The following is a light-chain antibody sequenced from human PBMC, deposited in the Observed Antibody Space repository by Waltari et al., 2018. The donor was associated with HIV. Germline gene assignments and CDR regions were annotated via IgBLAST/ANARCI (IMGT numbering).Light chain of an antibody. V-gene: IGLV3-25*03. CDR2: KGS. J-gene: IGLJ3*02. CDR3: QSTDSSGISWV. CDR1: ALAKHH. Sequence: SNKLTQPPPVSESPGQTARITCSGHALAKHHAYRYHQKPGQAPFLVIYKGSERASGIPERFSGSSSGTTVTLTISGVQSEDEADYYCQSTDSSGISWVFGGGTKLTVL.